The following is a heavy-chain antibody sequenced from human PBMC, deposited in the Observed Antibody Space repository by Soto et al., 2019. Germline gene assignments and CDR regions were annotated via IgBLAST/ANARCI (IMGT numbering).Heavy chain of an antibody. Sequence: GGSLRLSCAASGFTFGSYAMHWVRQAPGKGLEWVAVISYDGSNKFYADSVKGRFTISRDNSKNTLYLQMNSLRAEDTTLYYCARDGPGFCSSVSCFFPEYWGQGTLVTVSS. D-gene: IGHD2-2*01. CDR1: GFTFGSYA. V-gene: IGHV3-30-3*01. J-gene: IGHJ4*02. CDR2: ISYDGSNK. CDR3: ARDGPGFCSSVSCFFPEY.